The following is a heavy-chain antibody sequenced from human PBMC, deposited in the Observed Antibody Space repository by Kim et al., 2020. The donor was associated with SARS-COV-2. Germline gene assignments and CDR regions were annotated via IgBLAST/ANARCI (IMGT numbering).Heavy chain of an antibody. V-gene: IGHV3-30*18. D-gene: IGHD1-26*01. CDR1: GFTFNTYG. J-gene: IGHJ4*02. Sequence: GGSLRLSCAASGFTFNTYGMHWVRQAPGKGLEWVAVISYDGSNKYYADSVKGRFTISRDNSKNTLYLQMNSLRIEDTAVYYCAKSFSGGSFGDDYWGQGTLVTVSS. CDR3: AKSFSGGSFGDDY. CDR2: ISYDGSNK.